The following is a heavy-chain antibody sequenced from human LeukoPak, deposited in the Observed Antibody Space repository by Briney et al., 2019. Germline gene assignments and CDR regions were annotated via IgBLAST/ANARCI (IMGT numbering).Heavy chain of an antibody. Sequence: GRSLRLSCAASGFTFSNFWMTWVRQAPGKGPEWLATIRQDGGDKWYVDSVKGRFTISRDNAKNSLYLQMNSLRVEDTAVYYCARVPSGSGSYLWWFDPWGQGTLVTVSS. J-gene: IGHJ5*02. D-gene: IGHD3-10*01. CDR2: IRQDGGDK. V-gene: IGHV3-7*01. CDR3: ARVPSGSGSYLWWFDP. CDR1: GFTFSNFW.